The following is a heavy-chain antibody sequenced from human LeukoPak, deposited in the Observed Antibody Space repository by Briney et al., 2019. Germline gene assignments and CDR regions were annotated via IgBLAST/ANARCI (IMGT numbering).Heavy chain of an antibody. CDR3: GKIRLNVATGY. CDR2: IGGSGATI. J-gene: IGHJ4*02. Sequence: GGSLRLSCAASGFDFSAYGMNWVRQAPGKGLEWVSAIGGSGATIYYADSVRGRFTISRDNFKNTMYLQMSSLRAEDTAVYYCGKIRLNVATGYWGQGTPVTVSS. V-gene: IGHV3-23*01. CDR1: GFDFSAYG. D-gene: IGHD2-15*01.